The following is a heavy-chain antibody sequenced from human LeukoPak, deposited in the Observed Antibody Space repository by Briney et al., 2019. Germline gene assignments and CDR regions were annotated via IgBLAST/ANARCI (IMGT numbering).Heavy chain of an antibody. CDR3: ARAPHNCSGDRCYSRWFDP. CDR1: GYSISSGYY. V-gene: IGHV4-38-2*02. D-gene: IGHD2-15*01. CDR2: IYHSGST. J-gene: IGHJ5*02. Sequence: SETQSLTCTVSGYSISSGYYWGWIRQPPGKGLEWIGSIYHSGSTYYNPSLKSRVTISVDTSRNQFSLKMTSVPAADTAVYYCARAPHNCSGDRCYSRWFDPWGQGTLVIVSS.